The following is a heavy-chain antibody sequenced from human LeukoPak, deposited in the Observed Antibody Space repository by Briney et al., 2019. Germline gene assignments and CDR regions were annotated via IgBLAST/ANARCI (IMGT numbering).Heavy chain of an antibody. CDR1: GYSFTDYV. J-gene: IGHJ5*02. CDR2: VDPEDGET. CDR3: TTAGKFYYGSGSPSWFDP. Sequence: GASVKVSCKASGYSFTDYVMHWVQQAPGKGLEWMGRVDPEDGETIYGEKFQGRVTITSDTTTDTAYMELSSLRSEDTAVYYCTTAGKFYYGSGSPSWFDPWGQGTLVTVSS. D-gene: IGHD3-10*01. V-gene: IGHV1-69-2*01.